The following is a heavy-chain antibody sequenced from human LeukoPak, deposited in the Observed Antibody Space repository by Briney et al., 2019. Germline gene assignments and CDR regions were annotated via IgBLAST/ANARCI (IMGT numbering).Heavy chain of an antibody. CDR2: ISAYNGNT. Sequence: ASVKVSCKASGYTFTSYGISWVRQAPGRGLEWMGWISAYNGNTNYAQKLQGRVTMTTDTSTSTAYMELRSLRSDDTAVYYCARAVEMATTSDYWGQGTLVTVSS. V-gene: IGHV1-18*01. J-gene: IGHJ4*02. CDR1: GYTFTSYG. D-gene: IGHD5-24*01. CDR3: ARAVEMATTSDY.